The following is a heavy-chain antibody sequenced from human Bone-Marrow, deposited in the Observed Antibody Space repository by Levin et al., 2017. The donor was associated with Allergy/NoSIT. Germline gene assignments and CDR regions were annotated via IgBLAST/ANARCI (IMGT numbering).Heavy chain of an antibody. V-gene: IGHV3-74*01. CDR1: GFTFSSYW. CDR3: ARGRDGYNYLWF. D-gene: IGHD5-24*01. CDR2: INSDGSST. J-gene: IGHJ4*02. Sequence: GESLKISCAASGFTFSSYWMHWVRQAPGKGLVWVSRINSDGSSTSYADSVKGRFTISRGNAKNTLYLQMNSLRAEDTAVYYCARGRDGYNYLWFWGQGTLVTVSS.